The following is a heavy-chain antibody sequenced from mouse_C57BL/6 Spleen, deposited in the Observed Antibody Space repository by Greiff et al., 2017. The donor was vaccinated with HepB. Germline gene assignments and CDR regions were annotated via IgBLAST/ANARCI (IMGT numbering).Heavy chain of an antibody. J-gene: IGHJ4*01. CDR3: ARTPPGDY. Sequence: VKLQQPGAELVRPGSSVKLSCKASGYTFTSYWMDWVKQRPGQGLEWIGNIYPSDSETHYNQKFKDKATLTVDKSSSTAYMQLSSLTSEDSAVYYCARTPPGDYWGQGTSVTVSS. V-gene: IGHV1-61*01. CDR1: GYTFTSYW. CDR2: IYPSDSET.